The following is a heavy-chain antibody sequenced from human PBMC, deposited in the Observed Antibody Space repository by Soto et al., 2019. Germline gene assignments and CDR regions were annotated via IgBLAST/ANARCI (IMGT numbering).Heavy chain of an antibody. J-gene: IGHJ6*02. CDR2: SNSDGSST. V-gene: IGHV3-74*01. Sequence: GGSLRLSCAASGFTFSSYWMHWVRQAPGMGLVWVSRSNSDGSSTSYADSVKGRFTISRDNAKNTLYLQMNSLRADDTAVYYCARAIAYYGMDLWGQGTTVTVSS. D-gene: IGHD3-22*01. CDR3: ARAIAYYGMDL. CDR1: GFTFSSYW.